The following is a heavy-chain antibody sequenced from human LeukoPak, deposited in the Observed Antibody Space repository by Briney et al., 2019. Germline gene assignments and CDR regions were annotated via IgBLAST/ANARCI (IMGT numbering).Heavy chain of an antibody. V-gene: IGHV3-23*01. CDR1: GFTFSSYA. CDR2: ISGSGGST. D-gene: IGHD5-12*01. Sequence: HPGGSLRLSCAASGFTFSSYAMSWVRQAPGKGLEWVSAISGSGGSTYYADSVKGRFTISRDNSKNTLYLQMNSLRAEDTAVYYCAKDLVTYSGYEEYYFDYWGQGTLVTVSS. J-gene: IGHJ4*02. CDR3: AKDLVTYSGYEEYYFDY.